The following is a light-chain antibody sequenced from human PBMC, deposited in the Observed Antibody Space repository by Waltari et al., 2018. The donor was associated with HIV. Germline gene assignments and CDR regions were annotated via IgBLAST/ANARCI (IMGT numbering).Light chain of an antibody. J-gene: IGKJ4*01. V-gene: IGKV1-33*01. CDR2: DAS. Sequence: IQMPQSPSSVSASVGDRVTITCQASQDITNYLNWYQQKPGKAPKLLIYDASNLETGVPSRFSGSGSATDFTFTISSLQPEDIATYYCQQYDHFLSVGGGTKVEIK. CDR1: QDITNY. CDR3: QQYDHFLS.